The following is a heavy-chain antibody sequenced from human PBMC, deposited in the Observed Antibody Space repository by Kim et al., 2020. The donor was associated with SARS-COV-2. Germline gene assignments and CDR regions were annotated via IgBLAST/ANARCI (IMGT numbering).Heavy chain of an antibody. CDR2: IWYDGSNK. CDR1: GFTFSSYG. Sequence: GGSLRLSCAASGFTFSSYGMHWVRQAPGKGLEWVAVIWYDGSNKYYADSVKGRFTISRDNSKNTLYLQMNSLRAEDTAVYYCARGKGSHDWRNPMDVWGQGTTVTVSS. V-gene: IGHV3-33*01. J-gene: IGHJ6*02. CDR3: ARGKGSHDWRNPMDV. D-gene: IGHD1-1*01.